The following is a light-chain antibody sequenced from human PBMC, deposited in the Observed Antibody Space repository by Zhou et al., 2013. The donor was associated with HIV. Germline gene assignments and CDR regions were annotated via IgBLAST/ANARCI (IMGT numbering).Light chain of an antibody. CDR3: QHYNSWPTT. V-gene: IGKV3-11*01. CDR1: QSVSSY. Sequence: EIVLTQSPATLSLSPGERATLSCRASQSVSSYLAWYQQKPGQAPRLLIYDASNRATGIPARFSGSGSGTDFTLTISSLEPEDSAVYYCQHYNSWPTTFGQGTKLEIK. J-gene: IGKJ2*01. CDR2: DAS.